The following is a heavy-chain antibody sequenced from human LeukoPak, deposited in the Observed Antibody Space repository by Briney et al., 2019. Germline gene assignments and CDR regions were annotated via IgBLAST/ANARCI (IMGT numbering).Heavy chain of an antibody. J-gene: IGHJ4*02. CDR3: ARDSDWEILTGYCFDD. CDR2: INPNSGGT. Sequence: ASVKVSCKASGYTFTGYYMHWVRQAPGQGLEWMGWINPNSGGTNYAQKFQGRVTMTRDTSISTAYMELSRLRSDDTAVYYYARDSDWEILTGYCFDDWGQGTLVTVSS. CDR1: GYTFTGYY. V-gene: IGHV1-2*02. D-gene: IGHD3-9*01.